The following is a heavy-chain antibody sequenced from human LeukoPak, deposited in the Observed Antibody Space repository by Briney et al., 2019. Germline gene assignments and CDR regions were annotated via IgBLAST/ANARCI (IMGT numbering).Heavy chain of an antibody. V-gene: IGHV3-7*01. CDR2: IKQDGSEK. CDR3: ARFSNYDILTGYFDLDY. J-gene: IGHJ4*02. CDR1: GFTFSSYW. Sequence: GGSLRLSCAASGFTFSSYWMSWVRQAPGEGLEWVANIKQDGSEKYYVDSVKGRFTISRDNAKNSLYLQMNSLRAEDTAVYYCARFSNYDILTGYFDLDYWGQGTLVTVSS. D-gene: IGHD3-9*01.